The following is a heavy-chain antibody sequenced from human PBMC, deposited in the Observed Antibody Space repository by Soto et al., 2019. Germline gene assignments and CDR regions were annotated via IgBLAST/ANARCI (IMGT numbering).Heavy chain of an antibody. D-gene: IGHD5-12*01. Sequence: PSETLSLTCAVYGGSFSGYYWSWIRQPPGKGLEWIGEISHSGSTNYNPSLKSRVTISVDTSKNQFSLKLSSVTAADTAVYYCARGGWLRRFDYWGQGTLVTVSS. J-gene: IGHJ4*02. CDR3: ARGGWLRRFDY. V-gene: IGHV4-34*01. CDR2: ISHSGST. CDR1: GGSFSGYY.